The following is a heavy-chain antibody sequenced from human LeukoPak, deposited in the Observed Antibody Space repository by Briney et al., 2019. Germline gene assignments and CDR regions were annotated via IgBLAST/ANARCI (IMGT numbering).Heavy chain of an antibody. D-gene: IGHD4-17*01. J-gene: IGHJ4*02. CDR2: IGGGATT. V-gene: IGHV3-23*01. Sequence: GGSLRLSCAASGFTFSNYVMSWVRQAPGKGLEWVSAIGGGATTYYADYVKGRFTISRDNSKNTLYLQMNSLRAEDTAVYYCARDSWDYDYGDHVDYWGQGTLVTVSS. CDR1: GFTFSNYV. CDR3: ARDSWDYDYGDHVDY.